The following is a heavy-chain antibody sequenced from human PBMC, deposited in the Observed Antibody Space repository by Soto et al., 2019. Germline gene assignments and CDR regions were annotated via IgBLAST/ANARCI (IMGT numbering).Heavy chain of an antibody. Sequence: EVQPLESGGGLVQPGGSLRLSCAASGFSFIKYAMSWVRQAPGNGLERVSGLSGSGGSTSSADSVKGRFAISRDNSRNTLYLEMNSLRDGDTAVYYCARGFSAGKGSPPDYWGQGPLVTVSS. CDR1: GFSFIKYA. D-gene: IGHD3-10*01. J-gene: IGHJ4*02. CDR2: LSGSGGST. V-gene: IGHV3-23*01. CDR3: ARGFSAGKGSPPDY.